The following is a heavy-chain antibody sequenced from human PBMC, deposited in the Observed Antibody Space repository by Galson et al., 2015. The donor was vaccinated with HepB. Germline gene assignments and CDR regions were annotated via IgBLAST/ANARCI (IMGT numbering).Heavy chain of an antibody. D-gene: IGHD5-12*01. J-gene: IGHJ4*02. CDR1: GFTFSSYA. CDR2: ISGSGGST. Sequence: SLRLSCAASGFTFSSYAMSWVRQAPGKGLEWVSAISGSGGSTYYADSVKGRFTISRDNSKNTLYLQVNSLRAEDTAVYYCAKDRDIVATPPDYWGQGTLVTVSS. CDR3: AKDRDIVATPPDY. V-gene: IGHV3-23*01.